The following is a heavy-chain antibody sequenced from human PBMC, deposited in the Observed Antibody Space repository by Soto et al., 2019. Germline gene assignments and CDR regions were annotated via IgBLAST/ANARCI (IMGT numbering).Heavy chain of an antibody. J-gene: IGHJ4*02. V-gene: IGHV2-70*11. CDR2: IDWDDDK. CDR1: GFSLSTSGMC. D-gene: IGHD6-19*01. Sequence: SGPTLVNPTQTLTLTCTFSGFSLSTSGMCVSWIRQPPGKALEWLARIDWDDDKYYSTSLKTRLTISKDTSKNQVVLTMTNMDPVDTATYYCARIGYSSGWSTGVDDYWGQGTLVTVSS. CDR3: ARIGYSSGWSTGVDDY.